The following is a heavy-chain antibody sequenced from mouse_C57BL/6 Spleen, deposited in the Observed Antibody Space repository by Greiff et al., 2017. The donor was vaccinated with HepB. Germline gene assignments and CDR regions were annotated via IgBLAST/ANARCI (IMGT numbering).Heavy chain of an antibody. CDR1: GYSITSGYY. CDR2: ISYDGSN. CDR3: ARAPSNFYAMDY. D-gene: IGHD2-5*01. Sequence: DVQLQESGPGLVKPSQSLSLTCSVTGYSITSGYYWYWIRQFPGNKLEWMGYISYDGSNNYNPSLKNRISITRDTSKNQFFLKLNSVTTEDTATYYCARAPSNFYAMDYWGQGTSVTVSS. V-gene: IGHV3-6*01. J-gene: IGHJ4*01.